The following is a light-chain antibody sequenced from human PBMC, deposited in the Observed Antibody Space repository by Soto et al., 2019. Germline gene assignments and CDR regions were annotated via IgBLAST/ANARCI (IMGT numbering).Light chain of an antibody. CDR1: QSVSSN. CDR2: GAS. V-gene: IGKV3-15*01. J-gene: IGKJ1*01. Sequence: ETVMTQSAVTLSVSPGATVTLSCRASQSVSSNLAWYQQRPGQAPMLLIFGASTRATGIPPRFSGSGSGTEFALTSSRLKYEDFPVYFCQQNNNWLTFGQGTKVEVK. CDR3: QQNNNWLT.